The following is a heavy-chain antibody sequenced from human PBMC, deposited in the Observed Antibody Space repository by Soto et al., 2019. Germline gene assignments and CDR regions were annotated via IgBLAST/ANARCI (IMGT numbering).Heavy chain of an antibody. J-gene: IGHJ6*02. CDR1: GGSISSGGYY. CDR2: IYYSGST. D-gene: IGHD3-10*01. V-gene: IGHV4-31*03. Sequence: QVQLQESGPGLVKPSQTLSLTCTVSGGSISSGGYYWSWIRQHPGKGLEWIGYIYYSGSTYYNPSLKSRVTRSVGTSKNQLSLKLSSVTAADTAVYYCAIGFGFGGMDVWGQGATVTVSS. CDR3: AIGFGFGGMDV.